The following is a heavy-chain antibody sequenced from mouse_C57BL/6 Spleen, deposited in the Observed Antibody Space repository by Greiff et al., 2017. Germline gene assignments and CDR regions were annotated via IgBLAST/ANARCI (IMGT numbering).Heavy chain of an antibody. V-gene: IGHV1-39*01. J-gene: IGHJ2*01. CDR2: INPNYGTT. D-gene: IGHD2-1*01. CDR1: GYSFTDYN. CDR3: ARGYYALYYFDY. Sequence: EVKLVESGPELVKPGASVKISCKASGYSFTDYNMNWVKQSNGKSLEWIGVINPNYGTTSYNQKFKGKATLTVDQSSSTAYMQLNSLTSEDSAVYYCARGYYALYYFDYWGQGTTLTVAS.